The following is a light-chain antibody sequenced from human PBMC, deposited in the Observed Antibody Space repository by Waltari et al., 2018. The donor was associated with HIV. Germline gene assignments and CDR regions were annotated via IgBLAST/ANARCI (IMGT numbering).Light chain of an antibody. Sequence: QSELSQPPSASGTPGQRVAISCSGSSSNLARNTVNWYQQLPGTAPKLLIYSNNQRPSGVPDRFSGSKSGTSASLAITGLQSEDEADYYCALWDDSLNGVLFGGGTKLTVL. CDR3: ALWDDSLNGVL. CDR1: SSNLARNT. V-gene: IGLV1-44*01. J-gene: IGLJ2*01. CDR2: SNN.